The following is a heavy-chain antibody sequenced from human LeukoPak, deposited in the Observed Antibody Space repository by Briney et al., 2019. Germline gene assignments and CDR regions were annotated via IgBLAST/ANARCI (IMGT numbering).Heavy chain of an antibody. CDR1: GFSFNAYG. CDR2: IRYNGNDN. D-gene: IGHD6-19*01. Sequence: PGGSLRLSCAASGFSFNAYGMHWVRQAPGKGLEWLAFIRYNGNDNYYAESVKGRFTISRDNSKNTLYLQMNSLRAEDTAVYYCAKVNSGWYYFDYWGQGTLVTVSS. CDR3: AKVNSGWYYFDY. V-gene: IGHV3-30*02. J-gene: IGHJ4*02.